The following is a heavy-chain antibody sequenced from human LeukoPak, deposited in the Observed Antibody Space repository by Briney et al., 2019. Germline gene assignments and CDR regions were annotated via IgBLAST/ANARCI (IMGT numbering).Heavy chain of an antibody. D-gene: IGHD3-22*01. CDR1: GFDFSSNW. J-gene: IGHJ3*02. Sequence: GGSLRLSCAASGFDFSSNWMHWVRHAPGQGLVWVSRIKGDGISTNYADSVKGRFTISRDNSKNTLYLQMNSLRAEDTAVYYCAKGHSSGFSAFDIWGQGTMVTVSS. V-gene: IGHV3-74*01. CDR2: IKGDGIST. CDR3: AKGHSSGFSAFDI.